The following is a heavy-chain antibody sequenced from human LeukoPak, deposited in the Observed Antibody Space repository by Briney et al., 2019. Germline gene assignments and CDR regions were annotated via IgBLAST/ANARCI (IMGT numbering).Heavy chain of an antibody. V-gene: IGHV3-30*03. CDR1: GFTFSNYG. D-gene: IGHD6-6*01. CDR3: ARDAFSSSSSSFPLDY. J-gene: IGHJ4*02. CDR2: ISYDGSNK. Sequence: GGSLRLSCAASGFTFSNYGMHWVRQAPGKGLEWVAVISYDGSNKYYADSVKGRFTISRDNSKNTLYLQMNSLRAEDPAVYYCARDAFSSSSSSFPLDYWGQGTLVTVSS.